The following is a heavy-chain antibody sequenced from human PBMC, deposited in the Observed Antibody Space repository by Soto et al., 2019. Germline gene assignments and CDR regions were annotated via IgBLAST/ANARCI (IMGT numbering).Heavy chain of an antibody. CDR2: IRAYNGNT. CDR1: GYTFTSYG. V-gene: IGHV1-18*01. Sequence: QVQLVQSGAEVKKPGASVKVSCKASGYTFTSYGISWVRQAPGQRPEWMGWIRAYNGNTKYAQKLQDRATMTTDTSTGTAYMELRSLRSDDTAVYYCARDSPPVDYWGQGTLVTVSS. CDR3: ARDSPPVDY. J-gene: IGHJ4*02.